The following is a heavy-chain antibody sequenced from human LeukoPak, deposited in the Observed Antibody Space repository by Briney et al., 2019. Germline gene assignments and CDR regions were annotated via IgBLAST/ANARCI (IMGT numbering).Heavy chain of an antibody. CDR3: AKDRRGDYYYGMDV. J-gene: IGHJ6*02. V-gene: IGHV3-23*01. CDR2: ISGSGGST. Sequence: PGGPLRLSCAASGFTFSSYAMSWVRQAPGKGLEWVSAISGSGGSTYYADSVKGRFTISRDNSKNTLYLQMNSLRAEETAVYYCAKDRRGDYYYGMDVWGQGTTVTVSS. CDR1: GFTFSSYA. D-gene: IGHD3-16*01.